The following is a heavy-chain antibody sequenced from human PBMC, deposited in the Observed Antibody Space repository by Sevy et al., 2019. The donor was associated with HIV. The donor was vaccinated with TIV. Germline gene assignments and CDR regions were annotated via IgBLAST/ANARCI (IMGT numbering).Heavy chain of an antibody. CDR2: LSFGCGEI. V-gene: IGHV3-23*01. Sequence: GGSLRLSCAASGFTFSKYSMSWVRQPPGKGLEWVSTLSFGCGEINYADSVKGRFTISRDNSKNTLYLQMNSLRAEDTAVYYCAKDGYKPSVGDENYYYYYMDVWGKGTTVTVSS. CDR3: AKDGYKPSVGDENYYYYYMDV. J-gene: IGHJ6*03. D-gene: IGHD1-20*01. CDR1: GFTFSKYS.